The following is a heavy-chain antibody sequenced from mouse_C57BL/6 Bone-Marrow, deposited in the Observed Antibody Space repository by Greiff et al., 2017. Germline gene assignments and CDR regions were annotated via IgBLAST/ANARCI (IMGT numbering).Heavy chain of an antibody. CDR1: GFNIKDDY. J-gene: IGHJ2*01. D-gene: IGHD1-1*01. CDR2: IDPGNGDT. V-gene: IGHV14-4*01. CDR3: TTYYYGYYFDY. Sequence: EVKLQESGAELVRPGASVKLSCTASGFNIKDDYMHWVKQRPEQGLEWIGWIDPGNGDTEYASKFQGKATITADTSSNTAYLQLSSLTSEDTAVYYCTTYYYGYYFDYWDQGTTLTVSS.